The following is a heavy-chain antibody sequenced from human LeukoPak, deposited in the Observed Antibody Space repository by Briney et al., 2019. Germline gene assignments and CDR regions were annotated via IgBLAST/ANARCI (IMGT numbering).Heavy chain of an antibody. CDR1: GGSISSNNW. Sequence: SGTLSLTCAVSGGSISSNNWWSWIRQPPGKGLEWIGEILHSGNTNYNPSLKSRVTMSVDKSKDQFSLNLKSVTAADTAVYYCATYYDSSGYRFDYWGQGTLVTVSS. V-gene: IGHV4-4*02. CDR2: ILHSGNT. J-gene: IGHJ4*02. CDR3: ATYYDSSGYRFDY. D-gene: IGHD3-22*01.